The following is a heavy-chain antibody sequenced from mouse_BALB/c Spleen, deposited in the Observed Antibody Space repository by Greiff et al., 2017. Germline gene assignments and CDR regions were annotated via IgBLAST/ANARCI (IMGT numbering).Heavy chain of an antibody. CDR3: ARSGLGYAWFAY. CDR1: GYTFSSYW. Sequence: VQLQQSGAELMKPGASVKISCKATGYTFSSYWIEWVKQRPGHGLEWIGEILPGSGSTNYIEKFKGKATFTADTSSNTAYMQLSSLTSEDSAVYYCARSGLGYAWFAYWGQGTLVTVSA. J-gene: IGHJ3*01. D-gene: IGHD4-1*01. V-gene: IGHV1-9*01. CDR2: ILPGSGST.